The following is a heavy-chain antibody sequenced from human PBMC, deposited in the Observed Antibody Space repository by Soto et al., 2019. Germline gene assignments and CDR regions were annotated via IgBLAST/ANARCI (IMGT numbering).Heavy chain of an antibody. Sequence: QVRLVQSGSESMNPGASVTVSCKGSGDTFNSHSINWLRQAPGHWFEWMEWLNPNTRNPTYEQGFTGRFVFSVDTSVSTVDLQIFSRKTDDSAVYYGARDRASGSFDYWGQGTLVTVAS. CDR2: LNPNTRNP. J-gene: IGHJ4*02. D-gene: IGHD1-26*01. CDR1: GDTFNSHS. V-gene: IGHV7-4-1*01. CDR3: ARDRASGSFDY.